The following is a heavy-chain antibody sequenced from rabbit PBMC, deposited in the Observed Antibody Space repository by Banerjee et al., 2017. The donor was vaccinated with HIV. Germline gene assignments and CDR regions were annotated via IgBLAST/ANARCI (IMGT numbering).Heavy chain of an antibody. Sequence: QEQLVESGGGLVQPEGSLTLTCTASGFDLSSYCDMCWVRQAPGKGPEWVGCIYNGDGSTYYASWVNGRFSISRSTSLLTVTLQMTSLTAADTATYLCARDLAGVIGWNFNLWGPGTLVTVS. D-gene: IGHD4-1*01. V-gene: IGHV1S47*01. CDR3: ARDLAGVIGWNFNL. CDR2: IYNGDGST. CDR1: GFDLSSYCD. J-gene: IGHJ4*01.